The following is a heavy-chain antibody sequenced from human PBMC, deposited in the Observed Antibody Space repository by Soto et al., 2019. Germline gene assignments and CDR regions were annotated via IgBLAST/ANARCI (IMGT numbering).Heavy chain of an antibody. CDR1: GLTFSGSA. D-gene: IGHD5-18*01. Sequence: GGSLRLSCAASGLTFSGSAMHWVRQASGKGLEWVGRIRSKANNYATAYAASVKGRFTISRDDSENTLYLQMNSLKTEDTAVYYCSHGYYQYFDSWGKGTLVTVSS. V-gene: IGHV3-73*01. J-gene: IGHJ4*02. CDR3: SHGYYQYFDS. CDR2: IRSKANNYAT.